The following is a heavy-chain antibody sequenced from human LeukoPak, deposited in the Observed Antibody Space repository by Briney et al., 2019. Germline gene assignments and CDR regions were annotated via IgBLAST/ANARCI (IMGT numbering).Heavy chain of an antibody. CDR3: AKDISVYYDILTGSNFDY. Sequence: PGRSLRLSCAASGFTFDDYAMRWVRQAPGKGLEWVSGISWNSGSIGYADSVKGRFTISRDNAKNSLYLQMNSLRAEDTALYYCAKDISVYYDILTGSNFDYWGQGTLVTVSS. J-gene: IGHJ4*02. CDR2: ISWNSGSI. CDR1: GFTFDDYA. D-gene: IGHD3-9*01. V-gene: IGHV3-9*01.